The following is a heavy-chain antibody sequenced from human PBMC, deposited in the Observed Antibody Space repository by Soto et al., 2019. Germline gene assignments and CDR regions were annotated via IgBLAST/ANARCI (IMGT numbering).Heavy chain of an antibody. CDR3: ARSGGIVVVVDSYAFDI. CDR2: INPSGGST. D-gene: IGHD2-15*01. V-gene: IGHV1-46*03. CDR1: GYTFTSYY. J-gene: IGHJ3*02. Sequence: GASVKVSCKASGYTFTSYYMHWVRQAPGQGLEWMGIINPSGGSTSYAQKFQGRVTMTRDTSTSTVYMELSSLRSEDTAVYYCARSGGIVVVVDSYAFDIWGQGTMVTVSS.